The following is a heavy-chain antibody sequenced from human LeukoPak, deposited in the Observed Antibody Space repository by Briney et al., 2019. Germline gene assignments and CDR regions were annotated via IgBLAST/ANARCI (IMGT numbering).Heavy chain of an antibody. Sequence: GGSLRLPCAASGFTFSSYDMHWVRQATGKGLEWVSAIGTAGDTYYPGSVKGRFTISRENAKNSLYLQMNSLRAGDTAVYYCARGLGFSNWFDPWGQGTLVTVSS. CDR3: ARGLGFSNWFDP. CDR2: IGTAGDT. V-gene: IGHV3-13*01. CDR1: GFTFSSYD. J-gene: IGHJ5*02.